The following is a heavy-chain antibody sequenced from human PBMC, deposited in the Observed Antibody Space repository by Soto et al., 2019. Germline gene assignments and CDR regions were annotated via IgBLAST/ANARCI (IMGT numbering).Heavy chain of an antibody. V-gene: IGHV1-69*13. CDR3: ASDFWAPIVRNGMDV. CDR2: IIPIFGTA. J-gene: IGHJ6*02. Sequence: SVKVSCKASGGTFTSYAISWVRQAPGQGLEWMGGIIPIFGTANYAQKFQGRVTITADESTSTAYMEMGSLRSEDTAMYYCASDFWAPIVRNGMDVWGQGTRVTVSS. D-gene: IGHD2-21*01. CDR1: GGTFTSYA.